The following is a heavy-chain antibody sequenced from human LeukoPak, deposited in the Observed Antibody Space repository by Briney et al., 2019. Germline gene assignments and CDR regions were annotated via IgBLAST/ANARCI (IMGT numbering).Heavy chain of an antibody. CDR1: GYTFTGYY. Sequence: ASVKVSCKASGYTFTGYYMHWVRQAPGQGLEWMGWINPNSGGTNYAQKFQGRVTMTRDTSISTAYMELSRLGSDDTAVYYYARSPLKIVVVPAAPWEGLRYNWFDPWGQGTLVTVSS. V-gene: IGHV1-2*02. CDR3: ARSPLKIVVVPAAPWEGLRYNWFDP. J-gene: IGHJ5*02. CDR2: INPNSGGT. D-gene: IGHD2-2*01.